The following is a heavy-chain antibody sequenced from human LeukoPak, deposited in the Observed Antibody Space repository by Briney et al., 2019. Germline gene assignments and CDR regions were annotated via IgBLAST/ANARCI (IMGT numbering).Heavy chain of an antibody. CDR2: IYHSGST. D-gene: IGHD3-3*01. J-gene: IGHJ4*02. CDR3: ARGLNGVVISFDY. CDR1: GYSISSGYY. V-gene: IGHV4-38-2*02. Sequence: SETLSLTCTVSGYSISSGYYWGWIRQPPGKGLEWIGRIYHSGSTYYNPSLKSRVTISVDRSKTQFSLKLSSLTAADTAVYYCARGLNGVVISFDYWGQGTLVTVSS.